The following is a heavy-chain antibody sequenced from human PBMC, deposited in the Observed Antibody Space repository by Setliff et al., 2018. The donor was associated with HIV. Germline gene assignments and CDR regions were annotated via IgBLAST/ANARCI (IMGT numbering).Heavy chain of an antibody. CDR2: SDAEDGES. CDR3: ATVPLGDWSFDS. J-gene: IGHJ4*02. V-gene: IGHV1-24*01. Sequence: ASVKVSCKVSGYPLSELSIHWVRQAPGKGLEWMGGSDAEDGESVYAQKFQDRATMTEDRSTDTAYMELSSLRSEDTAVYYCATVPLGDWSFDSWGQGTLVTVSS. D-gene: IGHD3-9*01. CDR1: GYPLSELS.